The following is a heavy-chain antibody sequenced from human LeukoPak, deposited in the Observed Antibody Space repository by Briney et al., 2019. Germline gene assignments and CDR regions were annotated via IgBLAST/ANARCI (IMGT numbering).Heavy chain of an antibody. V-gene: IGHV3-21*01. Sequence: GGSLRLSCAASGFTFSSYSMNWVRQAPGKGLEWVSSISSSSSYVYYADSVKGRFTISRDNAKNSLYLQMNSLRAEDTAVYYCARPWGWELLPYYYGMDVWGQGTTVTVSS. CDR3: ARPWGWELLPYYYGMDV. CDR1: GFTFSSYS. CDR2: ISSSSSYV. D-gene: IGHD1-26*01. J-gene: IGHJ6*02.